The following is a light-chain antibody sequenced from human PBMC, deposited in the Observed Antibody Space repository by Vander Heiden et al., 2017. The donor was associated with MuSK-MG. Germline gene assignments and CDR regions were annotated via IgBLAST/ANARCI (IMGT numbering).Light chain of an antibody. CDR2: AAS. J-gene: IGKJ1*01. CDR1: QNINDY. CDR3: QQSFRTPRT. Sequence: DIQMTQSPSSLSASVGDRVTITCRASQNINDYLNWYQQKPGKAPQVLIFAASRSQSGVPSRFSGRGSGTDYTLTISPLQPEDFATYYCQQSFRTPRTFGQGTRVEIK. V-gene: IGKV1-39*01.